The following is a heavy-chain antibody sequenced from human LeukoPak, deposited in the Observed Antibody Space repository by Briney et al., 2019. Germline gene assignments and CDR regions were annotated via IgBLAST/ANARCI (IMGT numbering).Heavy chain of an antibody. D-gene: IGHD3-10*01. CDR2: IRYDGSNK. Sequence: AGGSLRLSCAASGFTFSSYGMHWVRQAPGKGLEWVAFIRYDGSNKYYADSVKGRFTIPRDNSKNTLYLQMNSLRAEDTAVYYCAKSESYYGSGSYRYYYYYYGMDVWGQGTTVTVSS. J-gene: IGHJ6*02. CDR1: GFTFSSYG. CDR3: AKSESYYGSGSYRYYYYYYGMDV. V-gene: IGHV3-30*02.